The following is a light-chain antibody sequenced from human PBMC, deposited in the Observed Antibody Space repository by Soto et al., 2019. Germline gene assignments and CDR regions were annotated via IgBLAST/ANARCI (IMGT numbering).Light chain of an antibody. CDR2: DAS. J-gene: IGKJ1*01. Sequence: DIQMTQSPSTLSASVGDRFTITCRASQSISSWLAWYQQKPGKDPKLLIYDASSLESGVPSRFSGSGSGTEFTITISSLKPDDFATYYCQQYNSYVWTFGQGTKVEIK. CDR3: QQYNSYVWT. CDR1: QSISSW. V-gene: IGKV1-5*01.